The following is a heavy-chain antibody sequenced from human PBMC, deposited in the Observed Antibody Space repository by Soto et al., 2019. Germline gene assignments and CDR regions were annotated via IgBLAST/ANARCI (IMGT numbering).Heavy chain of an antibody. CDR2: IYYSGST. CDR1: GGSISSYY. D-gene: IGHD4-17*01. J-gene: IGHJ3*02. CDR3: VRDYGRAFDI. V-gene: IGHV4-59*01. Sequence: PSETLSLTCTVTGGSISSYYWSWIRQPPGKGLEWIGYIYYSGSTNYNPALKSRGTISLDTSKNQFSLNLSSVTAADTAVYYCVRDYGRAFDIWGQGTMVTVSS.